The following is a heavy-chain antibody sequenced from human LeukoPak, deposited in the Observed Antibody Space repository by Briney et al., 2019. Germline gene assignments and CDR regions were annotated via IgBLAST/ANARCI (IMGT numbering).Heavy chain of an antibody. D-gene: IGHD2-21*01. J-gene: IGHJ6*03. CDR1: GFTFSSYS. CDR2: ISSSSSTI. V-gene: IGHV3-48*04. CDR3: ARDCCYYYYMDV. Sequence: GGSLRLSCAASGFTFSSYSMNWVRQAPGKGLEWVSYISSSSSTIYYADSVKGRFTISRDNAKNSLYLQMNSLRAEDTAVYYCARDCCYYYYMDVWGKGTTVTVSS.